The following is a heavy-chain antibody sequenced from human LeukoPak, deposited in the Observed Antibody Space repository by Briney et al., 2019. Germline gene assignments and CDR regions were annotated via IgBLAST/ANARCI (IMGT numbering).Heavy chain of an antibody. CDR2: ISWNSGSI. D-gene: IGHD6-19*01. V-gene: IGHV3-9*01. CDR1: GFTFDDYA. Sequence: PGRSLRLSCAASGFTFDDYAMHWVRQAPGKGLEWVSGISWNSGSIGYADSVKGRFTISRDNAKNSLYLQMNSLRAEDTALYYCAKDRIAVAGSGAFDIWGQGTMVTVSS. CDR3: AKDRIAVAGSGAFDI. J-gene: IGHJ3*02.